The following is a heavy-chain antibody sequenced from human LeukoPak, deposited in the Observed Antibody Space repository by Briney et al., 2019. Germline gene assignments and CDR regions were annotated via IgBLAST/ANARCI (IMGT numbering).Heavy chain of an antibody. J-gene: IGHJ5*02. CDR3: ARSRSDHWFDP. CDR1: GGSISSSSYY. D-gene: IGHD3-16*02. CDR2: IYYSGST. V-gene: IGHV4-39*01. Sequence: SETLSLTCTVSGGSISSSSYYWGWIRQPPGKGLEWIGSIYYSGSTYYNPSLKSRVTISVDTSKNQFSLKLSSVTAADTAVYYCARSRSDHWFDPWGQGTLVTVSS.